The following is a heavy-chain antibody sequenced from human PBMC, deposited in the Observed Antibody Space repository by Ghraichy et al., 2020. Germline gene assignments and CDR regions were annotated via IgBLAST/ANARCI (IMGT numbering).Heavy chain of an antibody. CDR1: GGPFGGYY. D-gene: IGHD2-15*01. CDR2: ISYSGST. J-gene: IGHJ4*02. V-gene: IGHV4-34*01. CDR3: ARGRYCGGGSCYPRPYYFDY. Sequence: SETLSITCAVYGGPFGGYYWNLIRQPPGKGLEWIGEISYSGSTFYNPSLNSRVTLSVDPSNKQFSLRLRSVTAADTAIYYCARGRYCGGGSCYPRPYYFDYWGQGTLVTVSS.